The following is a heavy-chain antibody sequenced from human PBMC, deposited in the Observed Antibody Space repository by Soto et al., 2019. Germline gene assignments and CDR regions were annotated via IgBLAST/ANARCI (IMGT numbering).Heavy chain of an antibody. CDR1: GGSISSSNYY. J-gene: IGHJ4*02. V-gene: IGHV4-39*01. CDR2: IYYSGGT. D-gene: IGHD2-2*01. CDR3: ARRVTDCSSINCPADY. Sequence: SETLSLTCIVSGGSISSSNYYWGWIRQPPGKGLEWIGSIYYSGGTYYNPSLKSRVTISVDTSKNQFSLKVRSVTAADTAVYYCARRVTDCSSINCPADYWGRGILVTVSS.